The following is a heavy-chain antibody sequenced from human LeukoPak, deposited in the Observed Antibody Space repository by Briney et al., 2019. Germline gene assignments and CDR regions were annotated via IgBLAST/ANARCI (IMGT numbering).Heavy chain of an antibody. CDR2: ISGSGGST. V-gene: IGHV3-23*01. CDR1: GFTFSSYA. CDR3: ARVRGYDY. Sequence: GGSLRLSCAASGFTFSSYAMSWVRQAPGKGLEWVSGISGSGGSTYYADSVKGRFTIFRDNSKNTMYLQMNSLRAEDTAVYYCARVRGYDYWGQGTLVTVSS. J-gene: IGHJ4*02. D-gene: IGHD3-10*01.